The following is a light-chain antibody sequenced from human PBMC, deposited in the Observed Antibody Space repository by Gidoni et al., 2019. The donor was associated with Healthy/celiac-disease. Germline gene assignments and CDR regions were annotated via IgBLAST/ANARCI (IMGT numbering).Light chain of an antibody. CDR1: QSVSSSY. Sequence: EIVLTQSPVTLSLSPGERATLSSSASQSVSSSYLAWYQQKPGQAPRLLICGASSRATGIPDRFSGSGAGTDFTLTISRLEPEDFAVYYCQQYGSSPPLYTFGQGTKLEIK. J-gene: IGKJ2*01. V-gene: IGKV3-20*01. CDR3: QQYGSSPPLYT. CDR2: GAS.